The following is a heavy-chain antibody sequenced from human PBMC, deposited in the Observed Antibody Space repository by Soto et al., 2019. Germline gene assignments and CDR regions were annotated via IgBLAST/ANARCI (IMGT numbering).Heavy chain of an antibody. D-gene: IGHD3-16*02. J-gene: IGHJ4*02. CDR2: IRDRAYSYAT. V-gene: IGHV3-73*01. CDR3: TRLISAAQDY. Sequence: VLLVESGGGLVQPGGSLKLSCAASGFVFKDSSIHWVRQASGKGLEWVGRIRDRAYSYATAYAASVTGRFTISRDDSTNTAYLQMNSLETEDTAIYYCTRLISAAQDYWGQGTQVTVSS. CDR1: GFVFKDSS.